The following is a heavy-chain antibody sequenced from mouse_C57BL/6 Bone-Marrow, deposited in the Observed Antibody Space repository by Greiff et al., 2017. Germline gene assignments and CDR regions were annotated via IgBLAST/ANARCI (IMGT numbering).Heavy chain of an antibody. V-gene: IGHV6-3*01. CDR3: TGDGYYLYWYFDV. Sequence: EVHLVESGGGLVQPGGSMKLSCVASGFTFSNYWMNWVRQSPETGLEWVAQIRLKSDNYATHYAESVKGRFTISRDDSKSSVYLQMNNLRAEDTGIHYCTGDGYYLYWYFDVGGTGTTVTVSS. CDR2: IRLKSDNYAT. D-gene: IGHD2-3*01. J-gene: IGHJ1*03. CDR1: GFTFSNYW.